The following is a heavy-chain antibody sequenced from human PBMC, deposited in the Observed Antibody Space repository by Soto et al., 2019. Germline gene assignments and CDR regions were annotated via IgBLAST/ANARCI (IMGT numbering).Heavy chain of an antibody. V-gene: IGHV1-69*05. Sequence: ASVKVSCKASGYTFTSYYMHWVRQAPGQGLEWMGGIIPIFGTANYAQKFQGRVTITTDASTSTAYMELRSLRSDDTAVYYCARKGYYDSSGYYYDDAFDIWGQGTMVTVSS. D-gene: IGHD3-22*01. CDR2: IIPIFGTA. CDR3: ARKGYYDSSGYYYDDAFDI. J-gene: IGHJ3*02. CDR1: GYTFTSYY.